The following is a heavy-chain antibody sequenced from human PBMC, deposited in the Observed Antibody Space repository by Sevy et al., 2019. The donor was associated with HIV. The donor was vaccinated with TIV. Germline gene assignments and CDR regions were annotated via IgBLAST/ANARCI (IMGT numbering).Heavy chain of an antibody. J-gene: IGHJ3*02. CDR3: AREWGGGYDFWSGYYTAFDI. Sequence: GGSLRLSCAASGFTFSSYWMSWVRQAPGKGLEWVANIKQDGSEEYYVDSVKGRFTISRDNAKNSLYLQMNSLRAEDTAVYYCAREWGGGYDFWSGYYTAFDIWGQGTMVTVSS. CDR1: GFTFSSYW. V-gene: IGHV3-7*03. CDR2: IKQDGSEE. D-gene: IGHD3-3*01.